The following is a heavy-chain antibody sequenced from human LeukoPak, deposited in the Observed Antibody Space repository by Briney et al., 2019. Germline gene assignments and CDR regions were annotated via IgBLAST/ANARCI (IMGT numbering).Heavy chain of an antibody. J-gene: IGHJ4*02. CDR1: GFTFSSYE. Sequence: GGSLRLSCAASGFTFSSYEMNWVRPAPGKGLEWVSYISSSGSTIYYADSVKGRFTISRDNAKNSLYLQMNSLRAEDTAVYYCARDRYPPNFDYWGQGTLVTVSS. V-gene: IGHV3-48*03. CDR2: ISSSGSTI. CDR3: ARDRYPPNFDY. D-gene: IGHD1-1*01.